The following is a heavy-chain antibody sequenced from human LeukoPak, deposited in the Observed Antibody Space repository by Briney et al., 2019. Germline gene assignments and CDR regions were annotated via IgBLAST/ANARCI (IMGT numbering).Heavy chain of an antibody. CDR1: GFTFSSYA. CDR2: ISSTRSAI. CDR3: ARVIGSYGDSAY. J-gene: IGHJ4*02. Sequence: PGGSLRLSCAASGFTFSSYAMSWVRQAPGKGLEWVSYISSTRSAIYYADSLKGRFTISRDNAKNSLYLQMNSLRAEDTAVYYCARVIGSYGDSAYWGQGTLVTVSS. D-gene: IGHD1-26*01. V-gene: IGHV3-48*04.